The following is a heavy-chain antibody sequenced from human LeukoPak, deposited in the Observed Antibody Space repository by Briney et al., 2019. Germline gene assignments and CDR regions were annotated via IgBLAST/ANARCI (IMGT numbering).Heavy chain of an antibody. J-gene: IGHJ4*02. V-gene: IGHV4-38-2*02. D-gene: IGHD2-15*01. Sequence: SGTLTLTCTISGYSISGGYYWGWVRQPPGKGLEWIGSIYHSGSTYYNPSLESRVTMSADTSKNQFSLKLNSVTAADTTVFYCARHQDCSSSSCQGDFDYWGQGSLVTVSS. CDR2: IYHSGST. CDR3: ARHQDCSSSSCQGDFDY. CDR1: GYSISGGYY.